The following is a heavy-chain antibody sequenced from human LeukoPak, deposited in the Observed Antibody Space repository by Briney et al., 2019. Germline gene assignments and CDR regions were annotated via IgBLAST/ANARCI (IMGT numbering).Heavy chain of an antibody. CDR1: GYTFTSYD. CDR2: MNPNSGNT. V-gene: IGHV1-8*01. CDR3: ARVRAVADPFDY. D-gene: IGHD6-19*01. Sequence: ASVKVSCKASGYTFTSYDINWVRQATGQGLEWMGWMNPNSGNTGYAQKLQGRVTMTRNTSISTAYMELSSLRSEDTAVYYCARVRAVADPFDYWGQGTLVTVSS. J-gene: IGHJ4*02.